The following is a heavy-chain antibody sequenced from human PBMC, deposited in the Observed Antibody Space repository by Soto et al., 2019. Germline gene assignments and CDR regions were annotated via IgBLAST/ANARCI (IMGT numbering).Heavy chain of an antibody. Sequence: SETLSLTCTVSGDSISSYYWSWSLQSPGKGPEWIGYVYHSGTTNYNPSLESRVTMSLDTSKNQFSLKVRSVTAADTAVYYCARETYGDYVGYFDPWGQGIQVT. J-gene: IGHJ5*02. CDR1: GDSISSYY. CDR2: VYHSGTT. V-gene: IGHV4-59*12. D-gene: IGHD4-17*01. CDR3: ARETYGDYVGYFDP.